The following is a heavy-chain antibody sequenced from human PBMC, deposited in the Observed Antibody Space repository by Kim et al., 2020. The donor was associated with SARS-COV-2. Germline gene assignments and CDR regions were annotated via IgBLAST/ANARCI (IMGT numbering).Heavy chain of an antibody. CDR2: ISSSSSYI. Sequence: GGSLRLSCAASGFTFSSYSMNWVRQAPGKGLEWVSSISSSSSYIYYADSVKGRFTISRDNAKNSLYLQMNSLRAEDTAVYYCAREPSFYYYGSGNSEYYFDYWGQGTLVTVSS. D-gene: IGHD3-10*01. V-gene: IGHV3-21*01. CDR1: GFTFSSYS. J-gene: IGHJ4*02. CDR3: AREPSFYYYGSGNSEYYFDY.